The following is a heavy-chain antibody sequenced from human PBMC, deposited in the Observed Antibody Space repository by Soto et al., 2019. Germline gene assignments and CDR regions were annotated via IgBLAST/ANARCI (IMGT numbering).Heavy chain of an antibody. CDR3: SNWCDP. CDR2: ITSAGSST. V-gene: IGHV3-74*01. CDR1: GFTFSTYW. Sequence: EVQLVESGGGLVQPGGSLRLSCAASGFTFSTYWMHWVRQAPGKGLVWVSRITSAGSSTYYADSVKGRFTISRENAKTTLYLQRNSLRAEDTAVYYCSNWCDPWGQGTLVTVSS. J-gene: IGHJ5*02.